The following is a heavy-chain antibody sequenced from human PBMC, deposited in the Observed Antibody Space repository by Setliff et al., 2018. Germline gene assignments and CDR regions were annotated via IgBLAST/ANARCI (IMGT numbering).Heavy chain of an antibody. D-gene: IGHD2-2*03. Sequence: PGESLKISCQGFGYSFSRSWIVWVRQMPGRGLEWLGIVYPGDSDTRYNPSFQGQVTISVDKSIDTAYLQSSSLKASDSAIYYCARLIGSCSSSSCSGALDLWGQGTMVT. CDR1: GYSFSRSW. V-gene: IGHV5-51*01. CDR2: VYPGDSDT. J-gene: IGHJ3*01. CDR3: ARLIGSCSSSSCSGALDL.